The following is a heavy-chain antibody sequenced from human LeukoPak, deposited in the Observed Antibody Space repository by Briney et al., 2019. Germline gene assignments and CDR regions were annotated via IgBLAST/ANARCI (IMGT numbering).Heavy chain of an antibody. Sequence: GGSLRLSCATSEFTFSGSAIHWVRQASGKGLEWVGRIRSKANSYATTDVASVRGRFSISRDDSKNTAYLQTNSLKTEDTAVYYCTRPSYDSSVSGVVYWGQGTLVTVSS. J-gene: IGHJ4*02. CDR2: IRSKANSYAT. CDR3: TRPSYDSSVSGVVY. V-gene: IGHV3-73*01. CDR1: EFTFSGSA. D-gene: IGHD3-22*01.